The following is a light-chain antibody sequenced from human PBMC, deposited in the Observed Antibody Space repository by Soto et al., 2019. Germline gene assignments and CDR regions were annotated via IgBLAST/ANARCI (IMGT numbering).Light chain of an antibody. Sequence: DIPMTQSPSTLSASVGDRVTITCRASQDISNWLAWYQQKPGKVPKLLIYDASSLEGGVSSRFSGSGSGTEFTLTISSLQPDDFATYYCQQYNNYPWTFGQGTKVEIK. J-gene: IGKJ1*01. CDR3: QQYNNYPWT. V-gene: IGKV1-5*01. CDR1: QDISNW. CDR2: DAS.